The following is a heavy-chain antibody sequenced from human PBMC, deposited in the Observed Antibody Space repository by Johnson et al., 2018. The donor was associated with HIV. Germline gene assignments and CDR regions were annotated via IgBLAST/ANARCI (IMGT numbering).Heavy chain of an antibody. CDR2: IKQDGSEK. D-gene: IGHD3-16*02. Sequence: VQLVESGGGLVQRGGSLKLSCEASGFTFSDYWMSWVRQAPGKGLDWVANIKQDGSEKYYLDSVKGRFTISTDKARNTLHLQMNSLRVEDTAVYYCAREWGVITFGGVIPRNAVDIWGQGTMVTVSS. CDR3: AREWGVITFGGVIPRNAVDI. V-gene: IGHV3-7*01. CDR1: GFTFSDYW. J-gene: IGHJ3*02.